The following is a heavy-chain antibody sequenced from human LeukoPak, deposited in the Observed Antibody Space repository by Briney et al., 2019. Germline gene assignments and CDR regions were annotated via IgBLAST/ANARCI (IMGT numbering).Heavy chain of an antibody. V-gene: IGHV3-48*03. J-gene: IGHJ3*02. CDR2: ISSSGATI. CDR3: ARDLVSGAYTFDI. D-gene: IGHD3-16*01. Sequence: GGSLRLSCAASGSTFSSFSTFDFNWVRQASGKGLEWVSYISSSGATIYYADSVKGRFTVSRDNAANSLCLQMNSLRAEDTAIYYCARDLVSGAYTFDIWGQGTVVTVSS. CDR1: GSTFSSF.